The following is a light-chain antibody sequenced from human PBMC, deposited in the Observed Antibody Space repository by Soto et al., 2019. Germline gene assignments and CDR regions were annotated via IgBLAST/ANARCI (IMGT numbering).Light chain of an antibody. CDR3: LLSYSGTRVL. J-gene: IGLJ2*01. Sequence: QAVVTQEPSLTVSPGGTVTLTCGSSTGAVTSGHYPYWFQQKPGQAPTTLIYDTNNKHSWTPARFAGSILGGKAVLTLSGVQPEDEADYYCLLSYSGTRVLFGAGTKLTVL. V-gene: IGLV7-46*01. CDR1: TGAVTSGHY. CDR2: DTN.